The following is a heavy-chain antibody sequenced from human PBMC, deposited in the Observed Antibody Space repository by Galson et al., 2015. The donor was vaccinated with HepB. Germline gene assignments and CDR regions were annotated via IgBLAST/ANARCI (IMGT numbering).Heavy chain of an antibody. CDR2: IIPIFGTA. Sequence: CKASEGTFSSYAISWVRQAPGQRLEWMGGIIPIFGTANYAQKFQGRVTITADESTSTAYMELSSLRSEDTAVYYCARDPDTAVTPGYYYYMDVWGKGTTVTVSS. J-gene: IGHJ6*03. CDR1: EGTFSSYA. V-gene: IGHV1-69*01. D-gene: IGHD4-17*01. CDR3: ARDPDTAVTPGYYYYMDV.